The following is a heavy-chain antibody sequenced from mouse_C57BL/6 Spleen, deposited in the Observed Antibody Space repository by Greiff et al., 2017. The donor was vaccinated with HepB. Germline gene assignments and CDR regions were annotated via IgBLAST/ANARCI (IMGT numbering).Heavy chain of an antibody. V-gene: IGHV1-15*01. CDR2: IDPETGGT. CDR1: GYTFTDYE. J-gene: IGHJ1*03. Sequence: VQLQQSGAELVRPGASVTLSCKASGYTFTDYEMHWVKQTPVHGLEWIGAIDPETGGTAYNQKFKGKAILTADKSSSTAYMELRSLTSEDSAVYYCTRGVVVARGYFDVWGTGTTVTVSS. CDR3: TRGVVVARGYFDV. D-gene: IGHD1-1*01.